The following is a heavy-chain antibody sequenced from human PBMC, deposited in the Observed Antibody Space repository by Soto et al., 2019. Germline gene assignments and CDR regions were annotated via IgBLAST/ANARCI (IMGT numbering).Heavy chain of an antibody. CDR2: INQDGGER. CDR1: GFSLSSYW. V-gene: IGHV3-7*01. Sequence: EVQLVESGGGLVQPGGSLRLSCAASGFSLSSYWMTWVRQAAGKGLEWVANINQDGGERYYVDSVKGRFSISIDNSKKSLYLQMNSLRVADTAVYYCARAIAGFDSFWGQGTQVTVSS. D-gene: IGHD6-13*01. J-gene: IGHJ4*02. CDR3: ARAIAGFDSF.